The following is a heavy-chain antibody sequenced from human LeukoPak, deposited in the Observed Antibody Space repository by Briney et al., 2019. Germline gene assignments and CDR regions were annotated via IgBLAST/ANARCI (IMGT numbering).Heavy chain of an antibody. V-gene: IGHV4-59*01. CDR3: ARDPSTFYFDC. J-gene: IGHJ4*02. Sequence: SETLSLTCTVSGGSISNYYWSWIRQPPGKGLEWIGYIYSSGNTDYNPSLKSRVTISVDTSKSQFSLKLSSVTAADTAIYYCARDPSTFYFDCWGQGALVTVSS. CDR1: GGSISNYY. D-gene: IGHD3-16*01. CDR2: IYSSGNT.